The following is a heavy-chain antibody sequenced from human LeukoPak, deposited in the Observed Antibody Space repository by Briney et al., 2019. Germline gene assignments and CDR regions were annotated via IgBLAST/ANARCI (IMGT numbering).Heavy chain of an antibody. D-gene: IGHD2-8*02. Sequence: PSETLSLTCAVYGGSFSDFNWTWIRQPPGKGLEWIGSIYYSGSTNYNPSLKSRVTISVDTSKNQFSLKLSSVTAADTAVYYCARGTLAVLNYWGQGTLVTVSS. CDR3: ARGTLAVLNY. V-gene: IGHV4-59*01. CDR1: GGSFSDFN. J-gene: IGHJ4*02. CDR2: IYYSGST.